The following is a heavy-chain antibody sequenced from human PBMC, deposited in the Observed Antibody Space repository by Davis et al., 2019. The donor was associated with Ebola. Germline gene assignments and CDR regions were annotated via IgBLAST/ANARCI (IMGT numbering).Heavy chain of an antibody. D-gene: IGHD6-13*01. Sequence: PGGSLRLSCAVSGLTFSSYCMHWVRQAPGKGLEWVAAIWYDGSNKYYADSVKGRFTISRDNSKNTLYLQMNSLGAKDTAVYYCAREVAAAGEDQIDDWGQGTLVTVSS. CDR2: IWYDGSNK. V-gene: IGHV3-33*01. CDR1: GLTFSSYC. CDR3: AREVAAAGEDQIDD. J-gene: IGHJ4*02.